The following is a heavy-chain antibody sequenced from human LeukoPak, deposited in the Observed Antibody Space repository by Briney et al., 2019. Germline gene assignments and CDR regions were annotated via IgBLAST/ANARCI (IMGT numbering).Heavy chain of an antibody. CDR3: ARASGGPVSGDY. V-gene: IGHV3-23*01. CDR2: ITARADST. Sequence: PGGSLRLSCAASGFTFSNYAMSWVRQAPGKGLEWVSGITARADSTYYADSVKGRVTISRDNSKNTLYLQMDSLRAEDTAVYYCARASGGPVSGDYWGQGTLVTVSS. CDR1: GFTFSNYA. J-gene: IGHJ4*02. D-gene: IGHD5-12*01.